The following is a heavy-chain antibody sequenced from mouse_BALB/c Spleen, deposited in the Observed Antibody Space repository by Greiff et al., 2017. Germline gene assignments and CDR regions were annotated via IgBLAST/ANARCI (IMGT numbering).Heavy chain of an antibody. D-gene: IGHD2-3*01. CDR3: ASMNFDY. Sequence: EVKVEESGGGLVKPGGSLKLSCAASGFTFSDYYMYWVRQTPEKRLEWVATISDGGSYTYYPDSVKGRFTISRDNAKNNLYLQMSSLKSEDTAMYYCASMNFDYWGQGTTLTVSS. CDR1: GFTFSDYY. V-gene: IGHV5-4*02. CDR2: ISDGGSYT. J-gene: IGHJ2*01.